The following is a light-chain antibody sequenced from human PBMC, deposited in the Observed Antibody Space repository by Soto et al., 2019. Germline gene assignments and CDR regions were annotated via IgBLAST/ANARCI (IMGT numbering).Light chain of an antibody. V-gene: IGKV1-5*01. Sequence: DIQMTQSPSTLSVSVGDIVTITCRASQSISSWLAWYQQKPGKAPKLLIYDASSLESGVPSRFSGSGSGTEFTLTISSLQPDDFATYYCQQYNSYSQSFGQGTKVDIK. CDR2: DAS. CDR3: QQYNSYSQS. CDR1: QSISSW. J-gene: IGKJ1*01.